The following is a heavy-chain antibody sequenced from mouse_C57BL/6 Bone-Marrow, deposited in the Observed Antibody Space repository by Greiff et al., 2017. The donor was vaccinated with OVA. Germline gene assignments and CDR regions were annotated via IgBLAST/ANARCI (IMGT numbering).Heavy chain of an antibody. Sequence: QVQLQQSGAELAKPGASVKLSCKASGYTFTSYWMHWVKPRLGQGLEWIGYINPSSGYTKYNQKFKDKATLTADKSSSTAYMQLSSLTYEDYAVYYCGYGNGAWFAYWGQGTLDTVSA. CDR3: GYGNGAWFAY. V-gene: IGHV1-7*01. CDR2: INPSSGYT. D-gene: IGHD2-10*02. CDR1: GYTFTSYW. J-gene: IGHJ3*01.